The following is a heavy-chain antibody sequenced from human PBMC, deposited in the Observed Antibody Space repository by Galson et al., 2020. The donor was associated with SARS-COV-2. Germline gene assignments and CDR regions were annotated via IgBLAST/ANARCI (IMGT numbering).Heavy chain of an antibody. CDR2: ISANGDST. D-gene: IGHD2-15*01. V-gene: IGHV3-23*01. Sequence: WVSGISANGDSTHYAGSVKGRLSISRDNSRNTLYLQMNSLRDEDTAIYYCVKDQCSGGACFDAFDIWGQGTKVTVSS. J-gene: IGHJ3*02. CDR3: VKDQCSGGACFDAFDI.